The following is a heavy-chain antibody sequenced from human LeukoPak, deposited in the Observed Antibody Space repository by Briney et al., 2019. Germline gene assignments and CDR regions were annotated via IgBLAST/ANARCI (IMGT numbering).Heavy chain of an antibody. CDR1: GFPSSRYV. CDR3: ANLGSGTDYPYAFDY. CDR2: ISTTGGST. V-gene: IGHV3-23*01. J-gene: IGHJ4*02. D-gene: IGHD3-10*02. Sequence: GGSLRLSCVASGFPSSRYVMSWVRQAPGKGLEWVSLISTTGGSTYYADSVKGRFTISRDIARNTLYLQMNSLRAEDTAIYYCANLGSGTDYPYAFDYWGQGTLVTVSS.